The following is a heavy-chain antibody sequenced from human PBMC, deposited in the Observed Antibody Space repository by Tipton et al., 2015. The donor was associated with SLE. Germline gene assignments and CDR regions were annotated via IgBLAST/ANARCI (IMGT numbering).Heavy chain of an antibody. V-gene: IGHV3-23*01. CDR1: GFTFSSYA. CDR3: AKDGGYCSGGSCYTSDY. CDR2: ISGSGGST. J-gene: IGHJ4*02. D-gene: IGHD2-15*01. Sequence: SLRLSCAASGFTFSSYAMSWVRQAPGKGLEWVSAISGSGGSTYYADSVKGRFTISRDNSKNTLYLQMNSLRAEDTAVYYCAKDGGYCSGGSCYTSDYWGQGTLVTVSS.